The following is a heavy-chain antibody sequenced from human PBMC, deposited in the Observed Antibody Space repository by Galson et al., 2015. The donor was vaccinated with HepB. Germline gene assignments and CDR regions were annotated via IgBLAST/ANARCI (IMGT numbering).Heavy chain of an antibody. D-gene: IGHD3-3*01. CDR2: ISNRGTYI. CDR3: AKLSGSDVGYYFDY. Sequence: SLRLSCAASGFTFSAYSMNWARQAPGKGLEWVSSISNRGTYIYYADLLEGRFTISRDNAKNSLYLQMNSLRAEDTAIYYCAKLSGSDVGYYFDYWGQGTLVTVSS. V-gene: IGHV3-21*06. CDR1: GFTFSAYS. J-gene: IGHJ4*02.